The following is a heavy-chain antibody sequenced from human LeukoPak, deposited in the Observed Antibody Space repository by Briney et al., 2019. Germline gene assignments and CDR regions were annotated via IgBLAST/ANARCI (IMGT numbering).Heavy chain of an antibody. V-gene: IGHV3-30*03. CDR3: ARGKEDVLRFLEWLSPPRMDV. D-gene: IGHD3-3*01. J-gene: IGHJ6*02. CDR2: ISYDGSNK. Sequence: PGGSLRLSCAASGFTFSSYGMHWVRQAPGKGLEWVAVISYDGSNKYYADSVKGRFTISRDNSKNTLYLQMNSLRAEDTAVYYCARGKEDVLRFLEWLSPPRMDVWGQGTTVTVSS. CDR1: GFTFSSYG.